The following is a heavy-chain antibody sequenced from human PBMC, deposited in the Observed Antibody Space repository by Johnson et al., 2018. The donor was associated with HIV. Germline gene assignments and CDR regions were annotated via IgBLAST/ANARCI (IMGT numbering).Heavy chain of an antibody. CDR1: GFTFNSYD. CDR3: AKSRGGYSYGYDAFDI. CDR2: IGTAGDT. J-gene: IGHJ3*02. D-gene: IGHD5-18*01. Sequence: VQLVESGGGVVQPGRSLRLSCAASGFTFNSYDMHWVRQATGKGLEWVSAIGTAGDTYYPGSVKGRFTISRENAKNTLFLQMNSLRTEDTALYYCAKSRGGYSYGYDAFDIWGQGTMVTVSS. V-gene: IGHV3-13*01.